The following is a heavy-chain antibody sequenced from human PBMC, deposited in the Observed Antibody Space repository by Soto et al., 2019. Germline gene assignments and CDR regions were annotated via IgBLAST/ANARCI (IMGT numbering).Heavy chain of an antibody. Sequence: SQPLSVSYAVECGTFIGYYCSRVRQPTGKGLEWIGEINHSGSTNYNPSLKSRVTISVDTSKNQFSLRLTSVTAADTAVYHCARKEDSYGSCFDYWGQGTLVTVS. CDR2: INHSGST. CDR3: ARKEDSYGSCFDY. J-gene: IGHJ4*02. D-gene: IGHD5-18*01. V-gene: IGHV4-34*01. CDR1: CGTFIGYY.